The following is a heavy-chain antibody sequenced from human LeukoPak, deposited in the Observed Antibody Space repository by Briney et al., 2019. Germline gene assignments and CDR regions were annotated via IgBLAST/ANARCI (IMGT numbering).Heavy chain of an antibody. D-gene: IGHD1-26*01. CDR3: ARRYSGSYGLYSHHSMDV. Sequence: SETLSLTCAVYGGSFSGYYWSWIRQPPGKGLEWIGEINHSGTTNYNSSLKSRVTVSVDTSKNQFSLKLSSVTAADKAVYYCARRYSGSYGLYSHHSMDVWGKGTTVTISS. CDR2: INHSGTT. CDR1: GGSFSGYY. J-gene: IGHJ6*03. V-gene: IGHV4-34*01.